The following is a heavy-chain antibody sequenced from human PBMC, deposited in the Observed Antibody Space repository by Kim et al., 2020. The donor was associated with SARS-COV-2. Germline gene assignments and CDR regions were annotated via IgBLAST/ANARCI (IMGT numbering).Heavy chain of an antibody. CDR3: ARQDLEWPSPAGFDP. V-gene: IGHV4-39*01. D-gene: IGHD3-3*01. J-gene: IGHJ5*02. CDR2: IYYSGST. Sequence: SETLSLTCTVSGGSISSSSYYWGWIRQPPGKGLEWIGSIYYSGSTYYNPSLKSRVTISVDTSKNQFSLKLSSVTAADTAVYYCARQDLEWPSPAGFDPWGQGTLVTVSS. CDR1: GGSISSSSYY.